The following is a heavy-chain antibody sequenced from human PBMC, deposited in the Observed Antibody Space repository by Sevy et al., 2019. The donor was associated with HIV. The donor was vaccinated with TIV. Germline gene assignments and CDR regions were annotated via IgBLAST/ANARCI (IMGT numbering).Heavy chain of an antibody. J-gene: IGHJ4*02. Sequence: GESLKISCAASGLTFTTNAMNWVRQAPGNGLEWVAGITSGGATYYADSVKGRFTVSRDNSKNTLYLQLNSLRADDTAVFYCAGGDTPMITDLDYWGQGTLVTVSS. CDR1: GLTFTTNA. V-gene: IGHV3-23*01. D-gene: IGHD3-16*01. CDR2: ITSGGAT. CDR3: AGGDTPMITDLDY.